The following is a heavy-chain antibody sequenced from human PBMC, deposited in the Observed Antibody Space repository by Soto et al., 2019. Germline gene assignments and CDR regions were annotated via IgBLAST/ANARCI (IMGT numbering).Heavy chain of an antibody. J-gene: IGHJ3*02. CDR2: ISAYNGNT. CDR1: GYAFTSFG. D-gene: IGHD3-22*01. CDR3: ARNLVVINPDDAFDI. V-gene: IGHV1-18*01. Sequence: EASVKVSFKASGYAFTSFGISWVRQAPGQGLEWMGWISAYNGNTNYAQKLQGRVTMTTDTSTSTAYMELRSLRSDDTAVYYCARNLVVINPDDAFDIWGHGTMVTVSS.